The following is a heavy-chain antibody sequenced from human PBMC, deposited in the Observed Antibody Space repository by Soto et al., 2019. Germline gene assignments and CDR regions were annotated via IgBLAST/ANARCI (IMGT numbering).Heavy chain of an antibody. CDR1: GFTFSSYA. J-gene: IGHJ5*02. V-gene: IGHV3-23*01. D-gene: IGHD2-8*01. Sequence: PGGSLRLSCAASGFTFSSYAMSWVRQAPGKGLEWVSAISGSGGSTYYADSVKGRFTISRDNSKNTLYLQMNSLRAEDTAVYYCAKGDCTNGVCPRKGDIDPWGQGTLVTVSS. CDR3: AKGDCTNGVCPRKGDIDP. CDR2: ISGSGGST.